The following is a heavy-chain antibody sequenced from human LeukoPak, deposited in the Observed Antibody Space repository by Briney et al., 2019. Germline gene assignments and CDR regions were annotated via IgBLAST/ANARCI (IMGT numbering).Heavy chain of an antibody. CDR3: ARGAWGLGYCSTTTCVFDY. D-gene: IGHD2-2*01. CDR2: IYYSGST. J-gene: IGHJ4*02. V-gene: IGHV4-39*07. Sequence: SQTLSLTCTVSGDSITSGNYYWGWIRQPPGKGLEWIGSIYYSGSTYYNPSLNSRVIILVDTSKNQFSLKLSSVTAADTAVYYCARGAWGLGYCSTTTCVFDYWGQGTLVTVSS. CDR1: GDSITSGNYY.